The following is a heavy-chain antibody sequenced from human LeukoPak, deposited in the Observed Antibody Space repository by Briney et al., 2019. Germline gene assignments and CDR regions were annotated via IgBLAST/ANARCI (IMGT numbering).Heavy chain of an antibody. D-gene: IGHD2-15*01. V-gene: IGHV3-23*01. Sequence: GGSLRLSCAASGFTFSSYAMSWVRQAPGKGLEWVSAISGSGGSTYYADSVKGRFTISRDNSKNTLYLQMNSLRAEDTAVYYCAKDGQNIVVVVAATGSWFDPWGQGTLVTVSS. J-gene: IGHJ5*02. CDR1: GFTFSSYA. CDR2: ISGSGGST. CDR3: AKDGQNIVVVVAATGSWFDP.